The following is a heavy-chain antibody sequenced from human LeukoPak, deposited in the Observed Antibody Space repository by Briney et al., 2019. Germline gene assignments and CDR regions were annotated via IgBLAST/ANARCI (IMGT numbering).Heavy chain of an antibody. CDR1: GGSISSYF. D-gene: IGHD2-15*01. CDR2: IYASGNT. J-gene: IGHJ4*02. Sequence: SETLSLTCTVSGGSISSYFWNWIRQPAGKGLEWVGRIYASGNTDYNPSLNSRLTMSMDTSKNQFSLRLSSVSAADTAVYFCAREDPLVAARGLDYWGQGTLVTVSS. V-gene: IGHV4-4*07. CDR3: AREDPLVAARGLDY.